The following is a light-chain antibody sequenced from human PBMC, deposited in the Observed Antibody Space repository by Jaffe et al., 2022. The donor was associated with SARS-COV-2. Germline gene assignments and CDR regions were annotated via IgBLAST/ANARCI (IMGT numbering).Light chain of an antibody. CDR2: AAS. J-gene: IGKJ2*01. CDR3: QQYFDYPYT. Sequence: DIQMTQSPSSLSASVGDRVTITCRTSQVIGNYLVWYQQKPGKAPKPLIYAASWLQSGVPSKFSGSGSGTDFFLTISNLQPEDFATYYCQQYFDYPYTFGQGTKLEIK. V-gene: IGKV1-16*02. CDR1: QVIGNY.